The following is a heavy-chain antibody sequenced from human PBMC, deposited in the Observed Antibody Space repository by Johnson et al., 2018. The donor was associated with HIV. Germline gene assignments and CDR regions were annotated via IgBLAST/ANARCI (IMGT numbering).Heavy chain of an antibody. CDR1: GFTFSSYG. CDR2: IRYDGSNK. V-gene: IGHV3-30*02. J-gene: IGHJ3*02. CDR3: AKGNGNPKSNYYDIPAGTLDAYYCRTIGAFDI. Sequence: QVQLLESGGGVVQPGGSLRLSCAASGFTFSSYGMHWVRQAPGKGLEWVAFIRYDGSNKYYADSVKGRFTISRDNSKNTLYLQMNSLRAEDTAVYYCAKGNGNPKSNYYDIPAGTLDAYYCRTIGAFDIWGQGTMVTVSS. D-gene: IGHD3-22*01.